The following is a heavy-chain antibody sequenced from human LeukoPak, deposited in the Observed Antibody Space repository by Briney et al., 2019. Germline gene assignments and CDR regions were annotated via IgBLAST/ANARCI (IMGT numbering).Heavy chain of an antibody. CDR1: GGSISSNSY. CDR2: INHSGST. Sequence: SETLSLTCTVSGGSISSNSYWGWIRQPPGKGLEWIGEINHSGSTNYNPSLKSRVTISVDTSKNQFSLKLSSVTAADTAVYYCARGGISRDGYPDYWGQGTLVTVSS. D-gene: IGHD5-24*01. J-gene: IGHJ4*02. V-gene: IGHV4-34*01. CDR3: ARGGISRDGYPDY.